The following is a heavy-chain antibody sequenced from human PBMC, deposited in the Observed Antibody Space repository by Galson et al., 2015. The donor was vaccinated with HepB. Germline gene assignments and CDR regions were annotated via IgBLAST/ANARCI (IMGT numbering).Heavy chain of an antibody. V-gene: IGHV3-30*18. D-gene: IGHD3-10*01. Sequence: SLRLSCAASGFTFSSYGMHWVRQAPGKGLEWVAVISYDGSNKYYADSVKGRFTISRDNSKNTLYLQMNSLRAEDTAVYYCAKDVNYYGSGSITGYGMDVWGQGTTVTVSS. CDR1: GFTFSSYG. CDR3: AKDVNYYGSGSITGYGMDV. CDR2: ISYDGSNK. J-gene: IGHJ6*02.